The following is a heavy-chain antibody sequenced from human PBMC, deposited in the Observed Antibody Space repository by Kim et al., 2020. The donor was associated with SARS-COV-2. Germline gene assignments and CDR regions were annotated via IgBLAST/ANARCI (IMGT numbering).Heavy chain of an antibody. CDR3: ARTDSISIYYYYMDV. V-gene: IGHV1-18*01. CDR2: ISPYSGNT. Sequence: ASVKVSCTASGYNFNNYVISWVRQAPGEGLEWMGWISPYSGNTNYAQKFQGRVTVTTDTSTNTAFLELTSLTSDDTGVYYCARTDSISIYYYYMDVWGKG. J-gene: IGHJ6*03. D-gene: IGHD6-6*01. CDR1: GYNFNNYV.